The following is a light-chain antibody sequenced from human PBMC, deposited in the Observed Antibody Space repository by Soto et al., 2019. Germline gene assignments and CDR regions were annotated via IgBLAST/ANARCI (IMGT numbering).Light chain of an antibody. CDR3: QQHYSTPLT. J-gene: IGKJ1*01. CDR1: QSVLYSSNNQNY. CDR2: WAS. V-gene: IGKV4-1*01. Sequence: DIVMTQSPDSLAVSLGERATINCKSSQSVLYSSNNQNYLAWYQQKPGQPPKLLIYWASIRESGVPDRFSGSGSATDFTLTISSLQAEDVAVYYCQQHYSTPLTFGQGTKVEIK.